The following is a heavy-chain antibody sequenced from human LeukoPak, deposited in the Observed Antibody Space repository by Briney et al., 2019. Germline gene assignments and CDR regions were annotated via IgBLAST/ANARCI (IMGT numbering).Heavy chain of an antibody. J-gene: IGHJ4*02. Sequence: GGSLRLSYAASGFPFDTYWMSWVRQAPGKGLEWVANIKHDESEESYVDSVKGRFTISRDNAQKSLYLQMKSLRAEDTAVYYCARISVHYGDLFDCWGQGTLVTVSS. D-gene: IGHD4-17*01. V-gene: IGHV3-7*05. CDR1: GFPFDTYW. CDR3: ARISVHYGDLFDC. CDR2: IKHDESEE.